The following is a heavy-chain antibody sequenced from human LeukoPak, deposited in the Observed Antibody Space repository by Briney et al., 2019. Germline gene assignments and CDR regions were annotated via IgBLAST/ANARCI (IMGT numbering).Heavy chain of an antibody. CDR1: GYTFTSYY. Sequence: ASVKVSCKASGYTFTSYYMHWVRQAPGQGLEWMGIINPSGDSTTYAQKLQGRVTMTRDMSTSTVYMELSTLRSEDTSVYYCARDAVASTPYYYYYYMDVWGKGTTVTVSS. V-gene: IGHV1-46*01. CDR3: ARDAVASTPYYYYYYMDV. J-gene: IGHJ6*03. CDR2: INPSGDST. D-gene: IGHD2-21*01.